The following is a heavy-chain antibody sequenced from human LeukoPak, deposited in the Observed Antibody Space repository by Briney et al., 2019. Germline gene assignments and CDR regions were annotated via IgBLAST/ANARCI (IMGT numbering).Heavy chain of an antibody. CDR2: IHYSGST. Sequence: SETLSLTCTVSGGSISSSTYYWGWIRQPPGRGPEWMGSIHYSGSTYYNPPLKSRVTISVDTSKNQFSLNLSSVTAAATAVYYCARPLSSAWYAPPAYWGQGNLVTVSS. J-gene: IGHJ4*02. D-gene: IGHD6-19*01. V-gene: IGHV4-39*01. CDR1: GGSISSSTYY. CDR3: ARPLSSAWYAPPAY.